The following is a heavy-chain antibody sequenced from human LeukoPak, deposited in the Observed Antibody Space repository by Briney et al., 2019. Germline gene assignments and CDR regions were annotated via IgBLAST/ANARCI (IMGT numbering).Heavy chain of an antibody. CDR3: AKGSSSSRPYYFDF. CDR1: EFTFSIYA. V-gene: IGHV3-23*01. J-gene: IGHJ4*02. D-gene: IGHD6-6*01. Sequence: GGSLRLSCTPSEFTFSIYAMGWVRQAPGKGLEWVSAITGSGGDTYHADSVKGRLTISRDNFKNTLYLQMNSLRVEDTAVYYCAKGSSSSRPYYFDFWGQGTLVTVSS. CDR2: ITGSGGDT.